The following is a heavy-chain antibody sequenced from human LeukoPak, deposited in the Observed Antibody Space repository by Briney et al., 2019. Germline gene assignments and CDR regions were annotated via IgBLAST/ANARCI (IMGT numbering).Heavy chain of an antibody. J-gene: IGHJ4*02. V-gene: IGHV1-69*13. CDR3: ARAADILTGYAPGDY. D-gene: IGHD3-9*01. CDR1: GYTFTSYD. CDR2: IIPIFGTA. Sequence: ASVKVSCKASGYTFTSYDINWVRQATGQGLEWMGGIIPIFGTANYAQKFQGRVTITADESTSTAYMELSSLRSEDTAVYYCARAADILTGYAPGDYWGQGTLVTVSS.